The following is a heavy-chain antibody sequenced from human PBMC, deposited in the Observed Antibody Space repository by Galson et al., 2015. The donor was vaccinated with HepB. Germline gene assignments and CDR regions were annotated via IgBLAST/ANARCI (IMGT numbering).Heavy chain of an antibody. CDR1: GYTFTSYG. CDR2: ISAYNGNT. Sequence: SVKVSCKASGYTFTSYGISWVRQAPGQGLEWMGWISAYNGNTNYAQKLQGRVTMTTDTSTSTAYMELRSLRSDDTAVYYCARLGISRIDLPDFDYWGQGTLVTVSS. J-gene: IGHJ4*02. CDR3: ARLGISRIDLPDFDY. D-gene: IGHD7-27*01. V-gene: IGHV1-18*01.